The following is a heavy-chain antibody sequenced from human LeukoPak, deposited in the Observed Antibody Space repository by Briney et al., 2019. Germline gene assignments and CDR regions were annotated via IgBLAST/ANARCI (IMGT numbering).Heavy chain of an antibody. CDR1: GYTFTSYD. J-gene: IGHJ4*02. Sequence: ASVKVSCKASGYTFTSYDINWVRQTTGQGLEWMGWMNPNSGNTGYAQKFQGRVTMTRNTSISTAYMELSSLSSEDTAVYYCARGGRGGGSYGYWGQGTLVTVSS. D-gene: IGHD1-26*01. CDR3: ARGGRGGGSYGY. CDR2: MNPNSGNT. V-gene: IGHV1-8*01.